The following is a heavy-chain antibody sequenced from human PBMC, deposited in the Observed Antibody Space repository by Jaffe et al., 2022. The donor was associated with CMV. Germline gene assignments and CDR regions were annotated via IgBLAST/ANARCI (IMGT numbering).Heavy chain of an antibody. D-gene: IGHD3-3*01. Sequence: QVQLVESGGGVVQPGRSLRLSCAASGFTFSSYGMHWVRQAPGKGLEWVAVIWYDGSNKYYADSVKGRFTISRDNSKNTLYLQMNSLRAEDTAVYYCARDRVSKSGLDFSYMDVWGKGTTVTVSS. V-gene: IGHV3-33*08. J-gene: IGHJ6*03. CDR2: IWYDGSNK. CDR3: ARDRVSKSGLDFSYMDV. CDR1: GFTFSSYG.